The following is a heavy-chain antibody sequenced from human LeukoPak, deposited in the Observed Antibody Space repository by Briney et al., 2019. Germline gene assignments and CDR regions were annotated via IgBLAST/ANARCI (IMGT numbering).Heavy chain of an antibody. J-gene: IGHJ3*02. D-gene: IGHD3-22*01. V-gene: IGHV3-23*01. CDR3: AKRENYYDSSGYHYVGAFDI. CDR1: GFTFSSYA. Sequence: GGSLRLSCAASGFTFSSYAMSWVRQAPGKGLEWVSDISGGGDSAQSADSVKGRFTISRDNSKNTLYLQMNSLRAEDTAVYYCAKRENYYDSSGYHYVGAFDIWGQGTMVTVSS. CDR2: ISGGGDSA.